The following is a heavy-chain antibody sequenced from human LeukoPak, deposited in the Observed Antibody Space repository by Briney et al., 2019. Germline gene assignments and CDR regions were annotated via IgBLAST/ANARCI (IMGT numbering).Heavy chain of an antibody. CDR1: GYTFTGYY. CDR2: INPNSGGT. V-gene: IGHV1-2*02. J-gene: IGHJ6*03. CDR3: ARVYYGSGSLHYYYCYMDV. D-gene: IGHD3-10*01. Sequence: GASVKVSCKASGYTFTGYYMHWVRQAPGQGLEWMGWINPNSGGTNYAQKFQGRVTMTRDTSISTAYMELSRLRSDDTAVYYCARVYYGSGSLHYYYCYMDVWGKGTTVTISS.